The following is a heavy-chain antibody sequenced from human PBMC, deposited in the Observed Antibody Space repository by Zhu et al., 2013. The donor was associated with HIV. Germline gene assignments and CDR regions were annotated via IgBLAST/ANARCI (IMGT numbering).Heavy chain of an antibody. V-gene: IGHV1-69*12. D-gene: IGHD5-18*01. CDR1: GGTFSSYA. J-gene: IGHJ6*02. CDR3: ARGRWIQLWSYYYYGMDV. Sequence: QVQLVQSGAEVKKPGSSVKVSCKASGGTFSSYAISWVRQAPGQGLEWMGGIIPIFGTANYAQKFQGRVTITADESTSTAYMELSSLRSEDTAVYYCARGRWIQLWSYYYYGMDVWGQGTTVTVSS. CDR2: IIPIFGTA.